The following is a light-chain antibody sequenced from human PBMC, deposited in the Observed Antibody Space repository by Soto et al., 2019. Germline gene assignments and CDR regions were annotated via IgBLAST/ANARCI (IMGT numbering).Light chain of an antibody. CDR2: AAS. V-gene: IGKV1-39*01. CDR3: QQTYNMPRT. Sequence: DIQMTQSPSSLSASLGDRVTITCRASQSISRHLNWYQQKPGKAPRLLIYAASSLQSGVPSRFSGSGSGTDFILTITSLQPEDSATYYCQQTYNMPRTFGPGTQVDIK. CDR1: QSISRH. J-gene: IGKJ3*01.